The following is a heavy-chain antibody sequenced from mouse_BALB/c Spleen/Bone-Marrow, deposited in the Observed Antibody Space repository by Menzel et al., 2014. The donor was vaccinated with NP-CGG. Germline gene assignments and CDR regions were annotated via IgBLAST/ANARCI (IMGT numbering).Heavy chain of an antibody. D-gene: IGHD2-1*01. Sequence: QVQLKESGPGLVAPSQSLSITCTVSGFSLTNYGVHWVRQPPGKGLEWLGIIWAGGSTNYNSALMSRLSISKDNSKSQVFLKMNSLQTDDTATCYCAREGNLAYWGQATLVTVSA. CDR3: AREGNLAY. V-gene: IGHV2-9*02. J-gene: IGHJ3*01. CDR2: IWAGGST. CDR1: GFSLTNYG.